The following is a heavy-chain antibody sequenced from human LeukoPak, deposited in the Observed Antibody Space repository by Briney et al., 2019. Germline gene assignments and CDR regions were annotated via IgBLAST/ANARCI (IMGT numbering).Heavy chain of an antibody. D-gene: IGHD1-7*01. V-gene: IGHV3-30*02. CDR3: AKANWNCGAAYAFDI. CDR2: IRYDGSNK. CDR1: GFTFSSYG. J-gene: IGHJ3*02. Sequence: GGSLRLSCAASGFTFSSYGMHWVRQAPGKGLEWVAFIRYDGSNKYYADSVKGRFTISRDNSKNTLYLQMNSLRAEDTAVYYCAKANWNCGAAYAFDIWGQGTMVTVSS.